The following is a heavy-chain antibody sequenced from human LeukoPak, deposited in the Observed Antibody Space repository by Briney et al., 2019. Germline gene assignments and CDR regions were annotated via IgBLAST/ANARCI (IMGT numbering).Heavy chain of an antibody. J-gene: IGHJ6*03. CDR1: GFTFDDYG. CDR2: INWNGGST. D-gene: IGHD1-7*01. CDR3: AGGTIYYYYYMDV. Sequence: GGSLRLSCAASGFTFDDYGMSWVRQAPGKGLEWVSGINWNGGSTGYADSVKGRFTISRDNAKNSLYLQMNSLRAEDTAVYYCAGGTIYYYYYMDVWGKGTTVTVSS. V-gene: IGHV3-20*04.